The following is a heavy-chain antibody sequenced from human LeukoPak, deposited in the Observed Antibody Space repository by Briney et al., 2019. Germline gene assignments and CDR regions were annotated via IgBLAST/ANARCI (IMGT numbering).Heavy chain of an antibody. CDR1: GGSISSSSYY. J-gene: IGHJ4*02. D-gene: IGHD3-10*01. Sequence: SETLSLTCTVSGGSISSSSYYWGWIRQPPGKGLEWIGSIYYGGSTFYNPSLKSRVTISVDTSKNQFSLKLSSVTAADTAVYYWAGQGRPGFASGYWGQGTLVTVSS. V-gene: IGHV4-39*01. CDR3: AGQGRPGFASGY. CDR2: IYYGGST.